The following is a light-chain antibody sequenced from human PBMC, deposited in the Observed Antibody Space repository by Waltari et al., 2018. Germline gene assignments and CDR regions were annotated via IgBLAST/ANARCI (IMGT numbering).Light chain of an antibody. V-gene: IGLV7-43*01. CDR2: SAN. CDR3: LLFYGGAYV. CDR1: TGAATRGSF. Sequence: QTVVTQEPSLTVSPGGTVPPTCSSSTGAATRGSFPTWFQQRPGQPPRSLIYSANNKHSWTPARFSGSLIGGKAALTLSGVQPEDEAEYYCLLFYGGAYVFGTGTKLTVL. J-gene: IGLJ1*01.